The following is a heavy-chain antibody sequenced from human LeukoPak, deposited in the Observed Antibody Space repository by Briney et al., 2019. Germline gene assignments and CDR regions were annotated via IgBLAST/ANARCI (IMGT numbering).Heavy chain of an antibody. CDR1: GFTFSSYS. D-gene: IGHD6-13*01. J-gene: IGHJ4*02. Sequence: GGSLRLSCAASGFTFSSYSMNWVRQAPGKGQEWVSYISSSSSTIYYADSVKGRFTISRDNSKNTLYLQMNSLRAEDTAVYYCAKVSTKIAAAGGLDYWGQGTLVTVSS. CDR2: ISSSSSTI. V-gene: IGHV3-48*01. CDR3: AKVSTKIAAAGGLDY.